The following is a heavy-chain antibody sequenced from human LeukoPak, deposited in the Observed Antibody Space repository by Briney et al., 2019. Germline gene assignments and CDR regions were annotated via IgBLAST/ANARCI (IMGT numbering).Heavy chain of an antibody. CDR3: AKDLSVIVVVTALDY. Sequence: GGSLRLSCAASGFTFSSYAMSWVRQAPGKGLEWVSAISGSGGSTYYADSVKGRFTISRDNSKNTLYLQMNSLRAEDTAVYYCAKDLSVIVVVTALDYWGQGTLVTVSS. CDR2: ISGSGGST. V-gene: IGHV3-23*01. D-gene: IGHD2-21*02. J-gene: IGHJ4*02. CDR1: GFTFSSYA.